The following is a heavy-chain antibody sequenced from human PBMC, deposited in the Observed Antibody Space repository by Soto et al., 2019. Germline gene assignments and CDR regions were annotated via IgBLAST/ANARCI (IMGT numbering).Heavy chain of an antibody. CDR1: GFTFSSYG. J-gene: IGHJ6*02. V-gene: IGHV3-33*01. D-gene: IGHD3-3*01. Sequence: PGGSLRLSCAASGFTFSSYGMHWVRQAPGRGLEWVAVIWYDGSNKYYADSVKGRFTISRDNSKNTLYLQMNSLRAEDTAVYYCARDEGTIFGVPSWSLSYYYYYGMDVWGQGTTVTVSS. CDR3: ARDEGTIFGVPSWSLSYYYYYGMDV. CDR2: IWYDGSNK.